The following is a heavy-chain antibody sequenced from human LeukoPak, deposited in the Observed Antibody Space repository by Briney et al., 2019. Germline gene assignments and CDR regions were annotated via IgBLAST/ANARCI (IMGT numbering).Heavy chain of an antibody. J-gene: IGHJ3*02. V-gene: IGHV3-21*01. D-gene: IGHD3-22*01. CDR2: ISSSSSYI. Sequence: GGSLRLSRAASGFTFSSYSMNWVRQAPGKGLEWVSSISSSSSYIYYADSVKGRFTISRDNAKNSLYLQMNSLRAEDTAVYYCARDKRYYDSSGYPDAFDIWGQGTMVTVSS. CDR1: GFTFSSYS. CDR3: ARDKRYYDSSGYPDAFDI.